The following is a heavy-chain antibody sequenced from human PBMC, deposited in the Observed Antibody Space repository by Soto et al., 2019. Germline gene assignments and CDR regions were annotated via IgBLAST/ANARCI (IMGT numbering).Heavy chain of an antibody. CDR2: MNPNSGNT. Sequence: ASVKVSCKASGYTFTSYDINWVRQATGQGLEWMGWMNPNSGNTGYAQKFQGRVTMTSNTSISTAYMELSSLRSEDTAVYYCARGYMRSSSWYYYYYYMDVWGKGTTVTVSS. V-gene: IGHV1-8*02. J-gene: IGHJ6*03. CDR1: GYTFTSYD. CDR3: ARGYMRSSSWYYYYYYMDV. D-gene: IGHD6-13*01.